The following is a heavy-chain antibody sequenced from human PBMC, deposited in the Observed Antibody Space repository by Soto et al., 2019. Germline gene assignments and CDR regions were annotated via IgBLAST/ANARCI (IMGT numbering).Heavy chain of an antibody. CDR2: IYWDDDK. Sequence: QITLNESGPTVVKPTETLTLTCTFSGFSLTTSGVGVGWVRQSPGKAPEWLAFIYWDDDKRYSTSLKGRLTITKDTSKNQVVLTMANVDPADTATYYCAHRVLRAVFGLVTTTAIYFDFWGQGTPVVVSS. V-gene: IGHV2-5*02. D-gene: IGHD3-3*01. J-gene: IGHJ4*02. CDR3: AHRVLRAVFGLVTTTAIYFDF. CDR1: GFSLTTSGVG.